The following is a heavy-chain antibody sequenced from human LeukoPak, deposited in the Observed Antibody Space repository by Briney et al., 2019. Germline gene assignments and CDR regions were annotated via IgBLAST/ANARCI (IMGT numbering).Heavy chain of an antibody. V-gene: IGHV4-59*08. J-gene: IGHJ5*02. CDR2: IYYSGST. Sequence: PSETLSLTCTVSGGSISSYYWSWIRQPPGKGLEWIGYIYYSGSTNYNPSLKSRVTISVDTSKNQFSLKLSSVTAADTAVYYCANSGPRGWFDPWGQGTLVTVSS. D-gene: IGHD1-14*01. CDR3: ANSGPRGWFDP. CDR1: GGSISSYY.